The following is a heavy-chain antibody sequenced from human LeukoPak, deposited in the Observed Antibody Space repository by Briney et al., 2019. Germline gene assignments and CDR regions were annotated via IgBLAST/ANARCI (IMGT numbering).Heavy chain of an antibody. CDR2: IKQDGSEK. D-gene: IGHD3-16*01. CDR3: AREGLKEYFHH. J-gene: IGHJ1*01. CDR1: GFNFSTYW. Sequence: GGSLRLSCAASGFNFSTYWMTWVRQVPGKGLEWVANIKQDGSEKYYVDSVKGRFTISRDNAKNSLYLQMNSLRAEDTAVYYCAREGLKEYFHHWGQGTLVTVSS. V-gene: IGHV3-7*01.